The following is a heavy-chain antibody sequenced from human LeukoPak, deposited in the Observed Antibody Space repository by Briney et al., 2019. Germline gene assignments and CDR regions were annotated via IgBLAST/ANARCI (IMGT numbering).Heavy chain of an antibody. CDR1: GLTFNNYA. CDR2: IGGGGGIT. V-gene: IGHV3-23*01. J-gene: IGHJ4*02. D-gene: IGHD1-26*01. CDR3: AKLSGSYFEY. Sequence: GASLRLSCAASGLTFNNYALSWVRQAPGKGLEWVSMIGGGGGITWYADSVKGRFTISRDNSKNTVYLQMISLRAEDTAVYYCAKLSGSYFEYWGQGTLVTVSS.